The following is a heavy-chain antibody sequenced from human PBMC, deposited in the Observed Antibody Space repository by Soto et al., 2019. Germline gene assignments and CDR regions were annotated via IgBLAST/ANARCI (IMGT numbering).Heavy chain of an antibody. CDR2: ISYDGSNK. D-gene: IGHD5-12*01. V-gene: IGHV3-30-3*01. Sequence: GGSLRLSCAASGFTFSSYAMHWVRQAPGKGLEWVAVISYDGSNKYYADSVKGRFTISRDNSKNTLYLQMNSLRAEDTAVYYCAFNSGYDSLSGMDVWGQGTTVTVSS. J-gene: IGHJ6*02. CDR1: GFTFSSYA. CDR3: AFNSGYDSLSGMDV.